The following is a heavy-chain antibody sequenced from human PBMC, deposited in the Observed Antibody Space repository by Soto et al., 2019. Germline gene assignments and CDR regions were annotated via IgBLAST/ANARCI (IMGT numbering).Heavy chain of an antibody. CDR1: GFTFSSYG. V-gene: IGHV3-30*18. D-gene: IGHD3-22*01. J-gene: IGHJ4*02. Sequence: QVQLVESGGGVVQPGRSLRLSCAASGFTFSSYGMHWVRQAPGKGLEWVAVISYDGSNKYYADSVKGRFTISRDNSKNTLYLQMNSLRAEDTDVYYCAKDPQYYYDSSGYYPFDYWGQGTLVTVSS. CDR3: AKDPQYYYDSSGYYPFDY. CDR2: ISYDGSNK.